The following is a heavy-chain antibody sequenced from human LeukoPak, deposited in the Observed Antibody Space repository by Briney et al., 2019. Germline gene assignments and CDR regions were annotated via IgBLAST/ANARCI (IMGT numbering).Heavy chain of an antibody. V-gene: IGHV3-48*03. D-gene: IGHD6-19*01. CDR1: GFTFSSYE. CDR3: ARDPPHSSGWYY. J-gene: IGHJ4*02. CDR2: ISSSGSTI. Sequence: GGSLRLSCAASGFTFSSYEMNWVRQAPGKGLEWVSHISSSGSTIYYADSVKGRFTISRDNAKNSLYLQVNSLRAEDTAVYYCARDPPHSSGWYYWGQGTLVTVSS.